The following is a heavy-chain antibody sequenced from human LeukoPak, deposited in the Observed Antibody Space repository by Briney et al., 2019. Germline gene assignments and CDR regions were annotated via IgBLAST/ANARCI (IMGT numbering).Heavy chain of an antibody. V-gene: IGHV4-34*01. J-gene: IGHJ4*02. CDR2: INHSGST. D-gene: IGHD2-15*01. CDR1: GGSFSGSY. CDR3: ARGLEDCSGGGCYFSPFDY. Sequence: SETLSLTCAVYGGSFSGSYWSWIRQPPGKGLEWIGEINHSGSTNYNPSLKSRVTISVDTSKNQFSLKLSSVTAADTAVYYCARGLEDCSGGGCYFSPFDYWGQGTLVTVSS.